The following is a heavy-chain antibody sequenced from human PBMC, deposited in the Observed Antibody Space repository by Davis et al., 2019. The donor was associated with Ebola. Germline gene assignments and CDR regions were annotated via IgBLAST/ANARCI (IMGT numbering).Heavy chain of an antibody. CDR3: ARRPTYYYYYGMDV. Sequence: MPSETLSLTCAVYGGSFSGYYWSWIRQPPGKGLEWIGEINHSGSTNYNPSLKSRVTISVDTSKNQFSLKLSSVTAADTAVYYCARRPTYYYYYGMDVWGQGTTVTVSS. J-gene: IGHJ6*02. V-gene: IGHV4-34*01. D-gene: IGHD4-17*01. CDR1: GGSFSGYY. CDR2: INHSGST.